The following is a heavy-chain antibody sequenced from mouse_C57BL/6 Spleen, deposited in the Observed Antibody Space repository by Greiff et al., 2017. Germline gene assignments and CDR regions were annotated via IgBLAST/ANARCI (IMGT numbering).Heavy chain of an antibody. CDR3: ARGLPHYLDY. Sequence: EVQLQQSGPELVKPGASVKISCKASGYTFTDYYMNWVQQSHGKSLEWIGDINPNNGGTSYNQKFKGKATLTVDKSSSTAYVELRSLTSEDSAVYYCARGLPHYLDYWGQGTSLTVSS. CDR1: GYTFTDYY. J-gene: IGHJ2*02. D-gene: IGHD5-5*01. V-gene: IGHV1-26*01. CDR2: INPNNGGT.